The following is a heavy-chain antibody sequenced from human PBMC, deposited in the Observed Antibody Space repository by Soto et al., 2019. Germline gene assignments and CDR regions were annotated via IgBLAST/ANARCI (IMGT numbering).Heavy chain of an antibody. CDR1: GGTFSSYA. V-gene: IGHV1-69*13. Sequence: ASVKVSCKASGGTFSSYAISWVRQAPGQGLEWMGGIIPIFGTANYAQKFQGRVTITADESTSTAYMELSSLRSEDTAVYYCAGHYYDSSGYYYEGGDFDYWGQGTLVTVSS. CDR3: AGHYYDSSGYYYEGGDFDY. J-gene: IGHJ4*02. D-gene: IGHD3-22*01. CDR2: IIPIFGTA.